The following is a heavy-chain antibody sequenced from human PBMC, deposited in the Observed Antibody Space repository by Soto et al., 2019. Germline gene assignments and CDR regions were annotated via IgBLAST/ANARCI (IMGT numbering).Heavy chain of an antibody. V-gene: IGHV4-38-2*01. Sequence: PSETLSLTCVVSGYSISSGYYWGWIRQPPGKGLEWIGNVHHSGITYYNPSLKSRVSISRDTSKNHYSLNLSSVTAADTAVYYCARAGDTTIRGVIIMNYYGMDVWGHGTTVTVSS. CDR2: VHHSGIT. CDR3: ARAGDTTIRGVIIMNYYGMDV. CDR1: GYSISSGYY. D-gene: IGHD3-10*01. J-gene: IGHJ6*02.